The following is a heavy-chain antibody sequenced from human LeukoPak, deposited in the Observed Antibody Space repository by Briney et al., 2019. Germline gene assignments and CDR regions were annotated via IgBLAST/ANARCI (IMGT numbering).Heavy chain of an antibody. CDR2: ITGSGSGT. J-gene: IGHJ4*02. D-gene: IGHD5-18*01. Sequence: GGSLRLSCVASGFTFSSYAMSWVRQAPGKGLEWVSAITGSGSGTFYADSVKGRFTISRDNSKNTLFLQMSSLRAEDTAIYYCAKDRVDTEWGQGTLVTVSS. V-gene: IGHV3-23*01. CDR1: GFTFSSYA. CDR3: AKDRVDTE.